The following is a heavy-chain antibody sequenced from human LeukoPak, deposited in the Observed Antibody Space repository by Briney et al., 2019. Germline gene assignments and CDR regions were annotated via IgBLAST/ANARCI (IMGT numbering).Heavy chain of an antibody. CDR3: ARDPLCDFWSGYLCPLDY. D-gene: IGHD3-3*01. Sequence: SETLSLTCTVSGYSISSGYYWGWIRQPPGKGLEWIGSIYHSGSTYYNPSLKSRVTISVDTSKNQFSLKLSSVTAADTAVYYCARDPLCDFWSGYLCPLDYWGQGNLVTVSS. CDR1: GYSISSGYY. V-gene: IGHV4-38-2*02. CDR2: IYHSGST. J-gene: IGHJ4*02.